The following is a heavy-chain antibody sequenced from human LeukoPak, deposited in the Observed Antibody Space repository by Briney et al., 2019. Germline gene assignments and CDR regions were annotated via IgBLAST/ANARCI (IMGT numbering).Heavy chain of an antibody. J-gene: IGHJ4*02. CDR2: IKQDGSEK. V-gene: IGHV3-7*03. Sequence: GGSLRLSCAASGFTFSSYWMSWVRQAPGKGLEWVANIKQDGSEKYYVDSVKGRFTISRDNAKNSLYLQMNSLRAEDTAVYYCARERYYDSSGYYGYWGQGTLATVSS. D-gene: IGHD3-22*01. CDR3: ARERYYDSSGYYGY. CDR1: GFTFSSYW.